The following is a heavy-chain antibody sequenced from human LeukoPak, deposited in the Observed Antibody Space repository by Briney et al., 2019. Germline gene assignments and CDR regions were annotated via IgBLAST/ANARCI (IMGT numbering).Heavy chain of an antibody. D-gene: IGHD3-10*01. J-gene: IGHJ4*02. Sequence: PGGSLRLSCTASGFTFGDDGMSWFRQAPGKGLEWVSYISTSSTTIYYADSVKGRFTISRDNAKNSLYLQMNSLRDEDTAVYYCARDRGYYYDYWGQGTLVTVSS. CDR3: ARDRGYYYDY. CDR2: ISTSSTTI. V-gene: IGHV3-48*02. CDR1: GFTFGDDG.